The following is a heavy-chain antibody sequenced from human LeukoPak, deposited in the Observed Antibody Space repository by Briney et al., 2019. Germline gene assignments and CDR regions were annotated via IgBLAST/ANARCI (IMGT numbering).Heavy chain of an antibody. Sequence: SETLSLTCTVSGGSISSSNYYWGWIRPPPGKGLEWIGNIYYSGSTYCNPSLKSRITIFVATTKNQFYLKLSSVTAAATAVYYFARIPGGALTWFDPWGQGTLVTVSS. D-gene: IGHD2-2*02. V-gene: IGHV4-39*01. J-gene: IGHJ5*02. CDR3: ARIPGGALTWFDP. CDR1: GGSISSSNYY. CDR2: IYYSGST.